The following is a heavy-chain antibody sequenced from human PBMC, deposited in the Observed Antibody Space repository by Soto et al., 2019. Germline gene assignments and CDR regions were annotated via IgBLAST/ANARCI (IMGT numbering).Heavy chain of an antibody. CDR3: PRAAVVAGATTDMDV. J-gene: IGHJ6*03. CDR2: INPGYPAGRST. D-gene: IGHD1-26*01. Sequence: ASVKVSCKASGYTLTTFFMHWVRQAPGQGLEWMGVINPGYPAGRSTTYAQKFQGRVTMTTDTSTSTVYMELSRLRSDDTAVYYSPRAAVVAGATTDMDVWDTANRVTVYS. V-gene: IGHV1-46*01. CDR1: GYTLTTFF.